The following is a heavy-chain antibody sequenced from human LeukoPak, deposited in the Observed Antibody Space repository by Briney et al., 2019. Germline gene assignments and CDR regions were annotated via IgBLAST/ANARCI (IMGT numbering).Heavy chain of an antibody. Sequence: GGSLRLACAASGFTFSDYYMSWIRQAPGKGLEWVSYISSSSSYTNYADSVKGRFTISRDNAKNSLYLQMNSLRAEDTAVYYCARAPSPMVPYYIDYWGQGTLVTVSS. CDR2: ISSSSSYT. V-gene: IGHV3-11*06. J-gene: IGHJ4*02. CDR1: GFTFSDYY. CDR3: ARAPSPMVPYYIDY. D-gene: IGHD3-10*01.